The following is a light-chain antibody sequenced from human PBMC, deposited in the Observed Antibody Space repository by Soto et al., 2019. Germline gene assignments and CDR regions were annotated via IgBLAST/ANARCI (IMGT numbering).Light chain of an antibody. CDR1: QDIRSR. CDR3: QQANILPQV. J-gene: IGKJ4*01. Sequence: IEMTQSPSSVSASVGDRVTITCRASQDIRSRLAWYQHKPGKAPNLVIYSATTLQSGVPYRFSGSGSGTYFTLTISSLQPEDFATYYGQQANILPQVFGGGTRVEI. V-gene: IGKV1-12*01. CDR2: SAT.